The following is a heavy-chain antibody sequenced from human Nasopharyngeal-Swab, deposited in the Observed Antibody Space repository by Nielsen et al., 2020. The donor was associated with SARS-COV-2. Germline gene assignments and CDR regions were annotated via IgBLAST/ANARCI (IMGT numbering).Heavy chain of an antibody. J-gene: IGHJ3*02. CDR3: ARESVVVAAYNAFDI. Sequence: SVKVSCKASGGTFSSYAISWVRQAPGQRLEWMGGIIPIFGTANYAQKFQGRVTITADESTSTAYMELSSLRSEDTAVYCCARESVVVAAYNAFDIWGQGTMVTVSS. CDR2: IIPIFGTA. CDR1: GGTFSSYA. V-gene: IGHV1-69*13. D-gene: IGHD2-15*01.